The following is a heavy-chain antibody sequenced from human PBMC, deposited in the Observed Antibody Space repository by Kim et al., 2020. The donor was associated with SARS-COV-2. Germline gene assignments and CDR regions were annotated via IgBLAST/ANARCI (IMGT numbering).Heavy chain of an antibody. V-gene: IGHV1-69*13. Sequence: SVKVSCKASGGTFSSYAISWVRQAPGQGLEWMGGIIPIFGTANYAQKFQGRVTITADESTSTAYMELSSLRSEDTAVYYCASPEGYCSGGSCYSGGIASSYYGMDVWGQGTTVTVSS. CDR1: GGTFSSYA. D-gene: IGHD2-15*01. CDR3: ASPEGYCSGGSCYSGGIASSYYGMDV. J-gene: IGHJ6*02. CDR2: IIPIFGTA.